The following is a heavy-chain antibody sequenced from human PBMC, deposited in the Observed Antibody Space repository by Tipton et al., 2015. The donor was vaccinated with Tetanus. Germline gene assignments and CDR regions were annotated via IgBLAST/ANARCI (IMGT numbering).Heavy chain of an antibody. CDR1: GDTFTNHA. D-gene: IGHD1-26*01. J-gene: IGHJ3*02. CDR2: ITPIFGTT. V-gene: IGHV1-69*01. Sequence: QVQLVQSGPEVKKPGSSVRISCKASGDTFTNHALCWVRQAPGQGLEWVGGITPIFGTTNIAPKFQDRVTISADESTAYMELNSLTSDDTAVYFCARDFKKTMGAAPSRDAFYIWGQGAMVTVSS. CDR3: ARDFKKTMGAAPSRDAFYI.